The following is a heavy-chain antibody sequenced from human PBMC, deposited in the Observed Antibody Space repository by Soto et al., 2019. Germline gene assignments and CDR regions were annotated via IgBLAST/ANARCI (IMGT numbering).Heavy chain of an antibody. CDR3: AKDNRDSSSWYDY. D-gene: IGHD6-13*01. V-gene: IGHV3-23*01. J-gene: IGHJ4*02. CDR2: ISGGGGSI. Sequence: EVQLLESGGGLVKPGGSLRLSCVGSRFVFSSYAMNWVRQAPGKGLEWVSGISGGGGSIYYADSVKGRFTISRDNAKNSLYLQMNSLRAEDTALYYCAKDNRDSSSWYDYWGQGTLVTVSS. CDR1: RFVFSSYA.